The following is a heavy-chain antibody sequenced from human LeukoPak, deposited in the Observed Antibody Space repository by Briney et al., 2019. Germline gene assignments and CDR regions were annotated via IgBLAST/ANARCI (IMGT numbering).Heavy chain of an antibody. CDR3: AKLLGTATTYDS. J-gene: IGHJ4*02. CDR2: INPDGSQK. CDR1: GFTFSGNW. V-gene: IGHV3-7*01. Sequence: GGSLTLSCEASGFTFSGNWMSWVRQAPGKGLEWVASINPDGSQKWYVDSVKGRFTISRDNTKGSLYLQMNSLGAEDTAMYYCAKLLGTATTYDSWGQGTRVTVSS. D-gene: IGHD5-24*01.